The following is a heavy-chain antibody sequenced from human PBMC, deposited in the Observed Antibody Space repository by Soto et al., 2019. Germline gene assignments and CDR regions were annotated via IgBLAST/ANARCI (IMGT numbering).Heavy chain of an antibody. CDR2: IYYSGST. V-gene: IGHV4-31*03. CDR3: ARSIVVVVAATSAWFDP. J-gene: IGHJ5*02. Sequence: TLSLTCPVSGGSISSGGYYWSWIRQHPGKGLEWIGYIYYSGSTYYNPSLKGRVTISVGTSKNQFSLKLGSVTAADTAVYYCARSIVVVVAATSAWFDPWGQGTLVTVSS. CDR1: GGSISSGGYY. D-gene: IGHD2-15*01.